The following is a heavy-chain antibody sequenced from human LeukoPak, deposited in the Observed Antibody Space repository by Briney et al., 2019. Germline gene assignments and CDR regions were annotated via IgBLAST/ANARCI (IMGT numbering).Heavy chain of an antibody. CDR3: AREGDSSGSLGDY. CDR1: GFTFSSYS. Sequence: AGGSLRLSCAASGFTFSSYSMNWVRQAPGKGLEWVSHITASGTAMFYADSVKGRFTISRDNAKNSLYLQMNSLRDEDTAVYYCAREGDSSGSLGDYWGQGILVTVSS. D-gene: IGHD6-19*01. CDR2: ITASGTAM. J-gene: IGHJ4*02. V-gene: IGHV3-48*02.